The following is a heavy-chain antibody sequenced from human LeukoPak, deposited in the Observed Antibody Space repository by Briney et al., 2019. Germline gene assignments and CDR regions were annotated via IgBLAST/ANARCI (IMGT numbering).Heavy chain of an antibody. CDR1: GYSFTDYW. Sequence: GESLKIYCKCSGYSFTDYWIGWVRQMPGKGVEWMGIIYPGDSDTRYSPSFQGQVTISHDKSISTAYLQWSSLKASDTAMYYCARHPGYSYGYTSSDYWGQGTLVTVSS. J-gene: IGHJ4*02. CDR2: IYPGDSDT. V-gene: IGHV5-51*01. D-gene: IGHD5-18*01. CDR3: ARHPGYSYGYTSSDY.